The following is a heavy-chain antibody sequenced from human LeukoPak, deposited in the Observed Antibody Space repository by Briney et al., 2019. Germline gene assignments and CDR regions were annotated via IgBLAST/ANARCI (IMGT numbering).Heavy chain of an antibody. V-gene: IGHV3-33*01. Sequence: GGSLRLSCAASGFTFSSYGMHWVRQAPGKGLEWVAVIWYDGSNKYYADSVKGRFTISRDNSKNTLYLQMNSLRAEDTAVCYCAGHSGSYSPFDYWGQGTLVTVSS. CDR1: GFTFSSYG. CDR3: AGHSGSYSPFDY. CDR2: IWYDGSNK. J-gene: IGHJ4*02. D-gene: IGHD1-26*01.